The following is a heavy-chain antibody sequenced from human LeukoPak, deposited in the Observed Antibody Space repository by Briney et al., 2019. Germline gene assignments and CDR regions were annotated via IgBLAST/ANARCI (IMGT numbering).Heavy chain of an antibody. CDR3: ARVGGGNYYYYGTDV. CDR2: IYYSGST. V-gene: IGHV4-59*01. Sequence: SETLSLTCTVSGGSISSYYWSWIRQPPGKRLEWIGYIYYSGSTNYNPSLKSRVTISVDTSKNQFSLNLSSVTAADTAVYYCARVGGGNYYYYGTDVCVQGTTVTVSS. CDR1: GGSISSYY. D-gene: IGHD4-23*01. J-gene: IGHJ6*02.